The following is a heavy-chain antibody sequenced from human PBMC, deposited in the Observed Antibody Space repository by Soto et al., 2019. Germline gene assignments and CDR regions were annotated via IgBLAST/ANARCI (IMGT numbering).Heavy chain of an antibody. D-gene: IGHD3-22*01. CDR3: ARSGYYYDSSGYYSYYFDY. V-gene: IGHV4-59*01. CDR2: IYDSGST. J-gene: IGHJ4*02. Sequence: SETLSLTCTVSGGSICRYYWNWIRQPPGKGLEWIGYIYDSGSTNYSPSLKSRVTISVDTSKNQFSLKLSSVTAADTAVYYCARSGYYYDSSGYYSYYFDYWGQGTLVTVSS. CDR1: GGSICRYY.